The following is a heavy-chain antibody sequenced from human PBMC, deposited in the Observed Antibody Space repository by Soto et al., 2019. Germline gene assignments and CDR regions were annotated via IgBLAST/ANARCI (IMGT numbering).Heavy chain of an antibody. CDR3: ARGRELYSGSYYDHDWFDP. V-gene: IGHV1-46*01. D-gene: IGHD1-26*01. J-gene: IGHJ5*02. Sequence: ASVKVSCKASGYTFTSYYMHWVRQAPGQGLEWVGIINPSGGSTSYAQKFQGRVTMTRDTSTSTVYMELSSLRSEDTAVYYCARGRELYSGSYYDHDWFDPWGQGTLVTVS. CDR1: GYTFTSYY. CDR2: INPSGGST.